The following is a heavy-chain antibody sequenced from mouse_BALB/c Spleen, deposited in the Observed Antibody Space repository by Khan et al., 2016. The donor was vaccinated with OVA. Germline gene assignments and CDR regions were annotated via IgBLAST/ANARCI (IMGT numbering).Heavy chain of an antibody. CDR2: IWGGGST. J-gene: IGHJ4*01. Sequence: QMQLEESGPGLVAPSQTLSISCTVSGFSLNDYGVSWIRQPPGQGLEWLGVIWGGGSTYYNSALKSRLSITKDNSKSQVFLKMSSLQSDDTASFYCAKGVWSYYYTLDYWGQGTSVTVSS. V-gene: IGHV2-6-5*01. CDR1: GFSLNDYG. CDR3: AKGVWSYYYTLDY.